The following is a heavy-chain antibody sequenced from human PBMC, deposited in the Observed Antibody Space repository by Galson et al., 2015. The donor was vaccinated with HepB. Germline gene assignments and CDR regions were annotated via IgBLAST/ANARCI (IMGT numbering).Heavy chain of an antibody. D-gene: IGHD1-26*01. Sequence: SLRLSCAASGFTLSSYAMSWVRQAPGKGLEWVSAISGSGGTTYYADSVKGRFTISRDNSKNTLYLQMNSLRAEDTAVYYCAKYSGSYIDYWGQGTLVTDSS. CDR1: GFTLSSYA. V-gene: IGHV3-23*01. CDR2: ISGSGGTT. J-gene: IGHJ4*02. CDR3: AKYSGSYIDY.